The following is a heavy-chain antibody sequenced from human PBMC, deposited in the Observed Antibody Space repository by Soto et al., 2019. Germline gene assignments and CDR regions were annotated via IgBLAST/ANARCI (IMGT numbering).Heavy chain of an antibody. V-gene: IGHV4-30-4*01. CDR3: ARLPTVTTTRRFFDS. CDR1: GSSISDEYH. Sequence: SETLSLTCTVSGSSISDEYHWTWIRQSPAKGLEWIGYISYTGTTYYNPSLKSRVTISGDTTKNQFSLRMASVTAADTAVYYCARLPTVTTTRRFFDSWGQGSLVTVSS. D-gene: IGHD4-17*01. J-gene: IGHJ4*02. CDR2: ISYTGTT.